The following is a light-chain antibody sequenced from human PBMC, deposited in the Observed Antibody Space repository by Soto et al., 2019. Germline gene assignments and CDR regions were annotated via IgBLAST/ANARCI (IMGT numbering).Light chain of an antibody. CDR3: QHRANWPPGAT. CDR2: GAS. V-gene: IGKV3-11*01. Sequence: EIVLTQSPATLSLSPGERGTLSCWASQSVSTNLAWYQQKPGQAPRLLIYGASNRVTGIPARFSGSGSGTDFTLTISSLESEDSATYYCQHRANWPPGATFGGGTKVEI. J-gene: IGKJ4*01. CDR1: QSVSTN.